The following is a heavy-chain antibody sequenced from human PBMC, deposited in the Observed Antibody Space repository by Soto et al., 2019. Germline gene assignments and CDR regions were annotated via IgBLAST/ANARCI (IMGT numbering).Heavy chain of an antibody. V-gene: IGHV4-59*01. CDR2: VFHSATT. CDR3: ARGHYSSGWPIDH. J-gene: IGHJ4*02. Sequence: SETLSPTCTVSGDSFSDYYLNWIRQVPGKGLEWIGFVFHSATTSYNPSLKTRVAISDDTSKKQFSLRLTSVTAADTAIYYRARGHYSSGWPIDHWGQGILVTVYS. D-gene: IGHD6-19*01. CDR1: GDSFSDYY.